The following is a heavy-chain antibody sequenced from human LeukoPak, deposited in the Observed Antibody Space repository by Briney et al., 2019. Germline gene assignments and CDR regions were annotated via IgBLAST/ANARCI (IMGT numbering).Heavy chain of an antibody. D-gene: IGHD5-18*01. Sequence: XSXXXXXAGXGLEWIGPIYTSGSTNYNPSLKSRVTMSVDTSKNQFSLKLSSVTAADTAVYYCARHLWLNYYYGMDVWGQGTTVTVSS. V-gene: IGHV4-4*07. J-gene: IGHJ6*02. CDR3: ARHLWLNYYYGMDV. CDR2: IYTSGST.